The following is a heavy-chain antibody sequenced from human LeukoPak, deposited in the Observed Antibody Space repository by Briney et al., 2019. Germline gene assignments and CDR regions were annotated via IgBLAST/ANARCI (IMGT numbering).Heavy chain of an antibody. V-gene: IGHV4-34*01. J-gene: IGHJ4*02. Sequence: PSETLSLTCAVYGGSFSGYYWSWIRQPPGKGLEWIGEINHSGSTNYNPSLKSRVTISVDTSKNQFSLKLSSVTAADTAVYYCARGRIRHYDSSGPGLDYWGQGTLVTVSS. CDR3: ARGRIRHYDSSGPGLDY. CDR1: GGSFSGYY. D-gene: IGHD3-22*01. CDR2: INHSGST.